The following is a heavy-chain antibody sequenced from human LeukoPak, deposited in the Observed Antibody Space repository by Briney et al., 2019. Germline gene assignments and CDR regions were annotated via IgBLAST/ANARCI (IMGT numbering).Heavy chain of an antibody. Sequence: PGGSLRLSCAASGFTFDDYAMHWVRQAPGKGLEWVSSISSSSSYIYYADSVKGRFTISRDNAKNSLYLQMNSLRAEDTAVYYCARVAEGVVVTELYYFDYWGQGTLVTVSS. D-gene: IGHD2-21*02. CDR2: ISSSSSYI. CDR1: GFTFDDYA. V-gene: IGHV3-21*01. CDR3: ARVAEGVVVTELYYFDY. J-gene: IGHJ4*02.